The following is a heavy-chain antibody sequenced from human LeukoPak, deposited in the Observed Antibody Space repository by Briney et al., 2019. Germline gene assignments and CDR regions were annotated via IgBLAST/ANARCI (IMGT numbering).Heavy chain of an antibody. V-gene: IGHV3-23*01. Sequence: GGSLRLSCAASGFTFSSFAMSWVRQTPGKGLEWVSAISGSGGRTFYADSVKGRFTISRDNSKNTLYLQINSLRAEDTAVYYCAKDSMRYYDSSGYYSDYWGQGTLVTVSS. CDR3: AKDSMRYYDSSGYYSDY. D-gene: IGHD3-22*01. CDR1: GFTFSSFA. J-gene: IGHJ4*02. CDR2: ISGSGGRT.